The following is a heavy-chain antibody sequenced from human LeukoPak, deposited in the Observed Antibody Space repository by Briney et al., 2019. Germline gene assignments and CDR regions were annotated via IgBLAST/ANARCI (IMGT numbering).Heavy chain of an antibody. CDR1: GYTLTGYY. Sequence: ASVKVSCKASGYTLTGYYMHWVRQAPGQALEWMGWINPNSGGTNYAQKFQGRVTMTRDTSISTAYMELSRLRSDDTAVYYCAMCLSGYYLGFDYWGQGTLVTVSS. V-gene: IGHV1-2*02. CDR2: INPNSGGT. CDR3: AMCLSGYYLGFDY. D-gene: IGHD3-3*01. J-gene: IGHJ4*02.